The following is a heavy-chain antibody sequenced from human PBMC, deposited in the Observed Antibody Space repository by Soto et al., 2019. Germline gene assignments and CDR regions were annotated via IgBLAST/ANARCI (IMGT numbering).Heavy chain of an antibody. J-gene: IGHJ4*02. CDR2: IIPIFGTA. D-gene: IGHD6-13*01. V-gene: IGHV1-69*13. CDR1: VGTLSRYA. Sequence: SVKVSCKSSVGTLSRYAIIWVRQAPGQGLEWMGGIIPIFGTANYAQKFQGRVTITADESTRTAYMELSSLRSGDTAVYYCARLDQYSSSGYYGYWGQGALVTVSS. CDR3: ARLDQYSSSGYYGY.